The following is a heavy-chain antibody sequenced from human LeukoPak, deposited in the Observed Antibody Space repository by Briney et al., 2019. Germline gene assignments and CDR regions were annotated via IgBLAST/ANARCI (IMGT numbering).Heavy chain of an antibody. V-gene: IGHV4-4*07. CDR1: GGSISSYF. CDR2: IHASGTT. D-gene: IGHD3-10*01. CDR3: ARDGADVYGRAFDY. Sequence: SETLSLTCNVSGGSISSYFWTWIRQPAGKGLEWVGRIHASGTTNYNSSLKSRVSMSVDTSKNQFSLKLTSVTSADTAVYFCARDGADVYGRAFDYWGQGTLVSVSS. J-gene: IGHJ4*02.